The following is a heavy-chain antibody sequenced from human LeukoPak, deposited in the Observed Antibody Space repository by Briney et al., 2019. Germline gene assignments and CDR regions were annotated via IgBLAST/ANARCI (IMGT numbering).Heavy chain of an antibody. V-gene: IGHV4-59*01. CDR1: GGSISSYY. J-gene: IGHJ4*02. CDR3: ARVQYYFDY. CDR2: ICYSGST. Sequence: EPSETLSLTCTVSGGSISSYYWSWIRQPPGKGLEWIGYICYSGSTNYNPSLKSRVTISVDTSKNQFSLKLSSVTAADTAVYYCARVQYYFDYWGQGTLVTVSP.